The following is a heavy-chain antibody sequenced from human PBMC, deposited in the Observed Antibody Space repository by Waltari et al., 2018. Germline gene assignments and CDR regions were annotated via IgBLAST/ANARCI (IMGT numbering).Heavy chain of an antibody. D-gene: IGHD3-22*01. J-gene: IGHJ1*01. CDR2: TNPTRGT. Sequence: QVQLGQSGAEVKKTGASVKVYCKASGYTLTGYYMHWVRQAPGQGLEWMGWTNPTRGTTYAQTGQGSVTQPKEASIRTADRELVRLRSDATAVYYCARVALRGYYYASRADYFQHCGQGTLVPLSS. CDR3: ARVALRGYYYASRADYFQH. V-gene: IGHV1-2*02. CDR1: GYTLTGYY.